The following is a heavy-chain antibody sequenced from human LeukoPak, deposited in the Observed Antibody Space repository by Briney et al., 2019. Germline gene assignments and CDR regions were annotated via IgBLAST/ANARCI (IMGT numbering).Heavy chain of an antibody. Sequence: ASVKVSCKASGYTFTSYYMHWVRQAPGQGLEWMGIINPSGGSTNYAQKFQGRVTMTRDMSTSTVYMELSSLRSEDTAVYYCAKDDYYDTSGYRDWGQGTLVTVSS. J-gene: IGHJ4*02. CDR3: AKDDYYDTSGYRD. D-gene: IGHD3-22*01. CDR1: GYTFTSYY. CDR2: INPSGGST. V-gene: IGHV1-46*01.